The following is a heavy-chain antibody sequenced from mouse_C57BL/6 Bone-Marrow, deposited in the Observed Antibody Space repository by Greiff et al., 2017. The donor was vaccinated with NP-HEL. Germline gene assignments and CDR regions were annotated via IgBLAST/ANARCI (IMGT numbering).Heavy chain of an antibody. D-gene: IGHD1-1*01. CDR1: GYTFTDYN. CDR2: INPNNGGT. V-gene: IGHV1-18*01. CDR3: ARWDHYYGSLDY. J-gene: IGHJ2*01. Sequence: VQLQQSGPELVKPGASVKIPCKASGYTFTDYNMDWVKQSHGKSLEWIGDINPNNGGTIYNQKFKGKATLTVDKSSSTAYMELRSLTSEDTAVYYCARWDHYYGSLDYWGQGTTLTVSS.